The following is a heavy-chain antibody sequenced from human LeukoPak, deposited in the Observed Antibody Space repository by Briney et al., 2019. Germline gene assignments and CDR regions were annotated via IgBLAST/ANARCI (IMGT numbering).Heavy chain of an antibody. J-gene: IGHJ4*02. CDR3: AKPGEASNYYFDY. Sequence: GGSLRLSCAVSGFTLSGYSMNWVRQAPGKGLEWIAYSSRSSSTTYYADSVKGRFTISRDNSKNTLYLQMNSLRAEDTTLYYCAKPGEASNYYFDYWGQGALVTVSS. V-gene: IGHV3-48*01. CDR2: SSRSSSTT. CDR1: GFTLSGYS. D-gene: IGHD2-21*01.